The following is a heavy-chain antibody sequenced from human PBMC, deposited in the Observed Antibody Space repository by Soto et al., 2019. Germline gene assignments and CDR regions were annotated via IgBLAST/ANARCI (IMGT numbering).Heavy chain of an antibody. CDR2: ISCDGSNK. CDR1: GFTFSSYG. D-gene: IGHD3-10*01. J-gene: IGHJ6*03. Sequence: QVQLVESGGGVVQPGRSLRLSCAASGFTFSSYGMHWVRQAPGKGLEWVAVISCDGSNKYYADSVKGRFTISRDNSKNTLYLQMNSLRAEDTAVYYCAKEDRGVDYYMDVWGKGTTVTVSS. V-gene: IGHV3-30*18. CDR3: AKEDRGVDYYMDV.